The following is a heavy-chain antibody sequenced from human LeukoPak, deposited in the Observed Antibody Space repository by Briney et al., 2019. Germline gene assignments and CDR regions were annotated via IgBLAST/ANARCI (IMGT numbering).Heavy chain of an antibody. CDR1: GYTFTGYY. CDR2: INPNSGGT. J-gene: IGHJ4*02. CDR3: ARDRGSYYGDYSYYFDY. Sequence: ASVKVSCKASGYTFTGYYMHWVRQAPGQGLEWMGWINPNSGGTNYAQKFQGWVTMTRDTSISIAYMELSRLRSDDTAVYYCARDRGSYYGDYSYYFDYWGQGTLVTVSS. V-gene: IGHV1-2*04. D-gene: IGHD4-17*01.